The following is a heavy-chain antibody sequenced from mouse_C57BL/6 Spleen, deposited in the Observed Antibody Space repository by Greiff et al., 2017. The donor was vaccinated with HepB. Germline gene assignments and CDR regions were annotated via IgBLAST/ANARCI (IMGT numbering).Heavy chain of an antibody. J-gene: IGHJ2*01. V-gene: IGHV1-81*01. D-gene: IGHD2-3*01. CDR1: GYTFTSYG. CDR2: IYPRSGNT. Sequence: QVHVKQSGAELARPGASVKLSCKASGYTFTSYGISWVKQRTGQGLEWIGEIYPRSGNTYYNEKFKGKATLTADKSSSTAYMELRSLTSEDSAVYFCARGGIDDPYYFDYWGQGTTLTVSS. CDR3: ARGGIDDPYYFDY.